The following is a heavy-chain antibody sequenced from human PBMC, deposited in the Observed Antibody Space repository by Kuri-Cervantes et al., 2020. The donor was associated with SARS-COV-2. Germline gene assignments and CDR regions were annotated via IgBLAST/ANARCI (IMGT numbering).Heavy chain of an antibody. CDR3: ARGGWGYCSSTSCPTDYYYYYMDV. V-gene: IGHV1-24*01. D-gene: IGHD2-2*01. J-gene: IGHJ6*03. Sequence: ASVKVSCKVSGHTLTELSMHWVRQAPGKGLEWMGGFDPEDGETIYAQKFQGRVTMTEDTSTDTAYMELSSLRSEDTAVYYCARGGWGYCSSTSCPTDYYYYYMDVWGKGTTVTVSS. CDR1: GHTLTELS. CDR2: FDPEDGET.